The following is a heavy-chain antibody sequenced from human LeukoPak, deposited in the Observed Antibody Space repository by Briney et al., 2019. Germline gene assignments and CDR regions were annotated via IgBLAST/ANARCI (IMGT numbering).Heavy chain of an antibody. CDR1: GFTFSSYG. V-gene: IGHV3-30*18. CDR2: ISYDGSNK. Sequence: GGSLRLSCAASGFTFSSYGMHWVRQAPGKGLEWVAVISYDGSNKYYADSVKGLFTISRDNSKNTLYLQMNSLRAEDTAVYYCAKDRPYYYDSSGYYDYWGQGTLVTVSS. J-gene: IGHJ4*02. CDR3: AKDRPYYYDSSGYYDY. D-gene: IGHD3-22*01.